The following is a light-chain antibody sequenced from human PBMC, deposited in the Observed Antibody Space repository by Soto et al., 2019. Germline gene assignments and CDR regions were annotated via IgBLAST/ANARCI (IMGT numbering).Light chain of an antibody. V-gene: IGKV3D-20*02. Sequence: EIVLTQSPGTLSLSPGERATLSCRASQSVSSRYLAWYQQKSGQAPRLLIYGAFSRATGIPARFSGSGFGTDFTLTISSLEPEDAAVYYCQQRSNWPPITFGQGTRWRL. CDR3: QQRSNWPPIT. CDR1: QSVSSRY. CDR2: GAF. J-gene: IGKJ5*01.